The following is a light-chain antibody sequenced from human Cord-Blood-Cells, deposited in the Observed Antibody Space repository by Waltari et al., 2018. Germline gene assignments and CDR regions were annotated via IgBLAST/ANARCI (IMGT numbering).Light chain of an antibody. V-gene: IGLV2-23*01. Sequence: QSALTQPASVSGSPGQSITISCTGTSRDVGSYNLVSWYQQHPGKAPKLMIYEGSKRPSGVSNRFSGSKSGNTASLTISGLQAEDEADYYCCSYAGVWVFGGGTKLTVL. CDR1: SRDVGSYNL. CDR3: CSYAGVWV. CDR2: EGS. J-gene: IGLJ3*02.